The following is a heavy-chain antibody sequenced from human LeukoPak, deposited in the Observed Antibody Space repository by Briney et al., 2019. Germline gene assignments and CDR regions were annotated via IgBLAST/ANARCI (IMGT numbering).Heavy chain of an antibody. CDR3: ARAADSGYERFDY. J-gene: IGHJ4*02. CDR1: GGSISSGDYY. D-gene: IGHD5-12*01. CDR2: IYYSGST. Sequence: SETLSLTCTVSGGSISSGDYYWSWIRQPPGKGLEWVGYIYYSGSTYYNPSLKSRVTISVDTSKNQFSLKLSSVTAADTAVDYCARAADSGYERFDYWGQGTLVTVSS. V-gene: IGHV4-30-4*01.